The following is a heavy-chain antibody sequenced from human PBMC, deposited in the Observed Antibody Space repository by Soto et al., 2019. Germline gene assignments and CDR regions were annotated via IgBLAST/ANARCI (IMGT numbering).Heavy chain of an antibody. CDR2: INPSGGST. CDR1: GYTFTSYY. CDR3: RWSGVGATLAAFDI. J-gene: IGHJ3*02. Sequence: ASVKVSCKASGYTFTSYYMHWVRQAPGQGLEWMGIINPSGGSTSYAQKFQGRVTMTRDTSTSTVYMELSSLRSEDTAVYYCRWSGVGATLAAFDICAQRTTVTVSS. D-gene: IGHD1-26*01. V-gene: IGHV1-46*01.